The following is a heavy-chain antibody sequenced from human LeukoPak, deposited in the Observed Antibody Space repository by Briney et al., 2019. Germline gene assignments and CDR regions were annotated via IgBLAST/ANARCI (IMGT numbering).Heavy chain of an antibody. CDR1: GFTFSSYS. D-gene: IGHD2-15*01. J-gene: IGHJ4*02. Sequence: PGGSLRLSCAASGFTFSSYSMNWVRQAPGKGLEWVSSISRSSSYIYYAVSVKGRFTISRDNAKNSLYLQMNSLRAEDTAVYYCARVFCSGGSCYSFDYWGQGTLVTVSS. CDR2: ISRSSSYI. CDR3: ARVFCSGGSCYSFDY. V-gene: IGHV3-21*01.